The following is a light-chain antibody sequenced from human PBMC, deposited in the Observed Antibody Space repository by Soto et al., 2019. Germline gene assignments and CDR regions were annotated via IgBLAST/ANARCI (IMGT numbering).Light chain of an antibody. CDR2: DTS. J-gene: IGKJ1*01. Sequence: GLTHSLGTLSLSPGERATLSCRASQSVSSSYLAWYQQKPGQAPRLLIYDTSTRATGIPDRFSGSGSGTDFTLAISRLEPEDFAVYYCQQYGSSPVTFGQGTKVDI. CDR3: QQYGSSPVT. CDR1: QSVSSSY. V-gene: IGKV3-20*01.